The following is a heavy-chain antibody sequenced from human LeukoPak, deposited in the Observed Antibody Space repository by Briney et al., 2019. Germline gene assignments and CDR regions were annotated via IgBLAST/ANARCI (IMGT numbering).Heavy chain of an antibody. D-gene: IGHD3-9*01. J-gene: IGHJ4*02. CDR3: AKARYFDNYYFDY. V-gene: IGHV3-30*18. CDR1: GFTFSSYG. CDR2: ISYDGSNK. Sequence: GRSLRLSCAASGFTFSSYGMHWVRQAPGKGLEWVAVISYDGSNKYYADSVKGRFTISRDNSKNTLYLQMNSLRAEDTAVYYCAKARYFDNYYFDYWGQGTLVTVSS.